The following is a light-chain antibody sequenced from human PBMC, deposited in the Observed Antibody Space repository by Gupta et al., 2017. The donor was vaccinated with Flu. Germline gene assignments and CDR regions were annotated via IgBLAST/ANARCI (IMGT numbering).Light chain of an antibody. V-gene: IGKV2-28*01. J-gene: IGKJ2*03. Sequence: ASISCRSSQSLLHSNGYNYLDWYLQKPVQSPQLLIYLGSNRASGVPDRFSGGGSGTDFTLKISRVEAEDVGVYYCMQALQTGFGQGTKLEIK. CDR1: QSLLHSNGYNY. CDR3: MQALQTG. CDR2: LGS.